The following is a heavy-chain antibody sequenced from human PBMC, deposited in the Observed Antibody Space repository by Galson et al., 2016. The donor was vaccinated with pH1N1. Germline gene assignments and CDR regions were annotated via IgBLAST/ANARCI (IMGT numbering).Heavy chain of an antibody. CDR2: TYYRARWYN. Sequence: CAISGDSVSSHTSAWTWLRQSPSRGLEWLGRTYYRARWYNNYGVSVAGRISITPDTAKNQFSLQLKSVNPEDTAVYFCARWDHSASCIDVWGQGTLVTVSS. J-gene: IGHJ4*02. CDR3: ARWDHSASCIDV. V-gene: IGHV6-1*01. D-gene: IGHD1-26*01. CDR1: GDSVSSHTSA.